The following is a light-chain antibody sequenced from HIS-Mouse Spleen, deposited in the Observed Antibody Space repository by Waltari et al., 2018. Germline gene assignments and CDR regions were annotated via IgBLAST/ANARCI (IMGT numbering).Light chain of an antibody. J-gene: IGLJ6*01. CDR1: SGHSSYA. CDR3: QTWGTVNV. Sequence: QLVLTQSPSASASLGASVKLTCTLSSGHSSYAIAWHQQQPEKGPRYLMKLNSDGSHSKGDGIPDRFSGSSSGAERYLTISSLQSEDEADYYCQTWGTVNVFGSGTKVTVL. V-gene: IGLV4-69*01. CDR2: LNSDGSH.